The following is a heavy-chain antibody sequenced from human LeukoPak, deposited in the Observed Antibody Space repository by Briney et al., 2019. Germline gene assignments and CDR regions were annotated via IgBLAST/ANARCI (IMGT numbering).Heavy chain of an antibody. Sequence: ASLKVSCTASGFTFTGYYIHWVRQAPGQGLEWMGWVNPNSGGTNYAQMFQGRVTMTRDTSINTAYMELSGLRSDDTAVYYCARDSYGGDWSLGYWGQGTLVTVSS. CDR1: GFTFTGYY. V-gene: IGHV1-2*02. CDR2: VNPNSGGT. J-gene: IGHJ4*02. D-gene: IGHD4-23*01. CDR3: ARDSYGGDWSLGY.